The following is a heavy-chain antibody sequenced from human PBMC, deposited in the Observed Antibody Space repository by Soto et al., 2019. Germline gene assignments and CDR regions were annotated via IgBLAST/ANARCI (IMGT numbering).Heavy chain of an antibody. D-gene: IGHD2-2*01. V-gene: IGHV3-21*01. CDR2: ISSSSSYI. Sequence: GGSLRLSCAASGFTVSIYSMNLVRQAPGKGLEWVSSISSSSSYIYYADSVKGRFTISRDNAKNSLYLQMNSLRAEDTAVYYCARDRDCSSTSCPYIFDYWGQGTLVTAPQ. CDR3: ARDRDCSSTSCPYIFDY. CDR1: GFTVSIYS. J-gene: IGHJ4*02.